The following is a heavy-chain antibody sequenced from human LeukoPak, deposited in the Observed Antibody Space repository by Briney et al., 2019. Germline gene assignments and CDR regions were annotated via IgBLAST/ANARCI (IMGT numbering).Heavy chain of an antibody. Sequence: GGSLRLSCAASGFTVSSNYMSWVRQAPGKGLEWVSAISGSGGSTYYADSVKGRFTISRDNARNSLFLQMNSLRAEDTAVYYCARERRLVGADDYWGQGTLVTVSS. D-gene: IGHD1-26*01. CDR2: ISGSGGST. CDR3: ARERRLVGADDY. CDR1: GFTVSSNY. J-gene: IGHJ4*02. V-gene: IGHV3-23*01.